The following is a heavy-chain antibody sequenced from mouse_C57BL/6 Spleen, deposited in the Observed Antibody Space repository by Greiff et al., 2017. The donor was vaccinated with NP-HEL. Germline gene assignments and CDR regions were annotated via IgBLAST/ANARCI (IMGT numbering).Heavy chain of an antibody. CDR1: GYTFTSYW. CDR2: IDPNSGGT. CDR3: AREGGITTVVAFDY. J-gene: IGHJ2*01. V-gene: IGHV1-72*01. D-gene: IGHD1-1*01. Sequence: VQLQQSGAELVKPGASVKLSCKASGYTFTSYWMHWVKQRPGRGLEWIGRIDPNSGGTKYNEKFKSKATLTVDKPSSTAYMQLSSLTSEDSAVYYWAREGGITTVVAFDYWGQGTTLTVSS.